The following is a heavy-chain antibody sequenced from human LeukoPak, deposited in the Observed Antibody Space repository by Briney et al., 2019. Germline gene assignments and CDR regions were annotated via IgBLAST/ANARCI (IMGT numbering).Heavy chain of an antibody. V-gene: IGHV4-34*01. D-gene: IGHD2-15*01. CDR3: ARVPFDCSGGSCYSESYFDY. CDR1: GGSFSGYY. J-gene: IGHJ4*02. CDR2: INHSGST. Sequence: PSETLSLTCAVYGGSFSGYYWSWIRQPPGKGLEWIGEINHSGSTNYNPSLKSRATISVDTSKNQFSLKLSSVTAADTAVYYCARVPFDCSGGSCYSESYFDYWGQGTLVTVSS.